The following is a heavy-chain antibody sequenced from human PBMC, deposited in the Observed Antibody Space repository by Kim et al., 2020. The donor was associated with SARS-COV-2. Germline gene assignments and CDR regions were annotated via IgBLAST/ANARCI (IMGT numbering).Heavy chain of an antibody. D-gene: IGHD3-3*01. CDR3: AKDRTLYYDFWSGYDRPRHGMDV. CDR1: GFTFSSYA. V-gene: IGHV3-23*01. CDR2: ISGSGGST. J-gene: IGHJ6*02. Sequence: GGSLRLSCAASGFTFSSYAMSWVRQAPGKGLEWVSAISGSGGSTYYADSVKGRFTISRDNSKNTLYLQMNSLRAEDTAVYYCAKDRTLYYDFWSGYDRPRHGMDVWGQGTTVTVSS.